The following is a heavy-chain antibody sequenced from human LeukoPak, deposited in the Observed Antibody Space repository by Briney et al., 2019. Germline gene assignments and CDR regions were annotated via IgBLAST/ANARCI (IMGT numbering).Heavy chain of an antibody. V-gene: IGHV3-30*02. J-gene: IGHJ4*02. CDR3: AKDLLGYCSSTSCSYFDY. D-gene: IGHD2-2*01. Sequence: PGGSLRLSCAASGFTFSGYGMHWVRQAPGKGLEWVAFIRYDGSNKYYADSVKGRFTISRDNSKNTLYLQMNSLRAEDTAVYYCAKDLLGYCSSTSCSYFDYWGQGTLVTVSS. CDR1: GFTFSGYG. CDR2: IRYDGSNK.